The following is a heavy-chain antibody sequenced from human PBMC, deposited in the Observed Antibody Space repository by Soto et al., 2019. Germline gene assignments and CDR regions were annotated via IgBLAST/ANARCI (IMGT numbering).Heavy chain of an antibody. D-gene: IGHD3-3*01. Sequence: GGSLRLSCAASGFTFSSYAMSWVRQAPGKGLEWVSAISGSGGSTYYADSVKGRFTISRDNSKNPLYLQLKSLRAEDTALFFCAKLGRSEDFWSGYSDFDYWGQGTLVTVSS. CDR1: GFTFSSYA. CDR3: AKLGRSEDFWSGYSDFDY. J-gene: IGHJ4*02. CDR2: ISGSGGST. V-gene: IGHV3-23*01.